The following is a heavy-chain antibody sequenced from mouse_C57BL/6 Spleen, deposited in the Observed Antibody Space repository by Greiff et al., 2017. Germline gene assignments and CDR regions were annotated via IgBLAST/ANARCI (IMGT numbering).Heavy chain of an antibody. CDR1: GYTFTSSW. D-gene: IGHD1-1*01. J-gene: IGHJ1*03. Sequence: QVQLQQPGAELVMPGASVKLSCKASGYTFTSSWMHWVQQRPGQGLEWIGEIDPSDSYTNYNQKFKGKSTLTVDKSSSTAYMQLSSLTSEDSAVYYCARWTTVVGYFDVWGTGTTVTVSA. CDR2: IDPSDSYT. CDR3: ARWTTVVGYFDV. V-gene: IGHV1-69*01.